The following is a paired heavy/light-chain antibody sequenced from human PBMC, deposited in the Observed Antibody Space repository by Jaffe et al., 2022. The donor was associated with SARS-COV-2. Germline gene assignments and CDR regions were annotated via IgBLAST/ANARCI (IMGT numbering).Heavy chain of an antibody. CDR2: IYAGGTT. CDR3: ASTLVPHGCSRGRCSSFDPFAL. Sequence: DVELVETGGGLMQPGGSLRLACAASGFSVDNNYMTWVRQAPGKGLEWISIIYAGGTTYYADSVKGRFTVSRDNSKNPLYLQMDSLKVEDTAVYYCASTLVPHGCSRGRCSSFDPFALWGRGTLVTVSS. CDR1: GFSVDNNY. J-gene: IGHJ3*01. V-gene: IGHV3-53*02. D-gene: IGHD2-15*01.
Light chain of an antibody. Sequence: SFVLTQAPSVSVAPGETARIACGGDNIGSKSVHWYQQKPGQAPILVMYYDTERPSGIPERVSGSNSGNSATLTISRVEAGDEADYFCQVWDSNSDQYAFGTGTKVTVL. CDR3: QVWDSNSDQYA. J-gene: IGLJ1*01. V-gene: IGLV3-21*01. CDR1: NIGSKS. CDR2: YDT.